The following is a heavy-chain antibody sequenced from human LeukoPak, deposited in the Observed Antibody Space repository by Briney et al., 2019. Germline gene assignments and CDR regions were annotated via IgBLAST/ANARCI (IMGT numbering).Heavy chain of an antibody. CDR1: GGSFSGYY. Sequence: SETLSLTCAVYGGSFSGYYWSWIRQPPGKGLEWIGEINHSGSTNYNPFLKSRVTISVDTSKNQFSLKLSSVTAADTAVYYCAGFYSGSYSEVPGDWFDPWGQGTLVTVSS. CDR3: AGFYSGSYSEVPGDWFDP. J-gene: IGHJ5*02. V-gene: IGHV4-34*01. CDR2: INHSGST. D-gene: IGHD1-26*01.